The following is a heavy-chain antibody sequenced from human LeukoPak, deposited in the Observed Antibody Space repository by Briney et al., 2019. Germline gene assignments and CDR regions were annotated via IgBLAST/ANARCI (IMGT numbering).Heavy chain of an antibody. V-gene: IGHV3-30*02. Sequence: GGSLRPPCPALGFTFSSYGMPWVREPPGKGLEWVAFLRYVGSTKYYAHSVTGRFTISIDNSMNELVLPMTSLIARRRHGYYCAKGRRGYCSSTSGVFPFDYWGKGTLVTVST. J-gene: IGHJ4*02. CDR2: LRYVGSTK. CDR1: GFTFSSYG. D-gene: IGHD2-2*01. CDR3: AKGRRGYCSSTSGVFPFDY.